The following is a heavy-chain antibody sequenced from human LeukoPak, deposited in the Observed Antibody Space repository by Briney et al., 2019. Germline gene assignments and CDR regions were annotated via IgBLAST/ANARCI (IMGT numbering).Heavy chain of an antibody. V-gene: IGHV4-34*01. CDR2: INHSGST. J-gene: IGHJ5*02. CDR3: ARRGFGELCLDP. Sequence: PSETLSLTCAVYGGSFSGYYWSWIPQPPGKGLEWIGEINHSGSTNYNPSLKSRVTISVDTSKNQFSLKLSSVTAADTAVYYCARRGFGELCLDPWGQGTLVTVSS. D-gene: IGHD3-10*01. CDR1: GGSFSGYY.